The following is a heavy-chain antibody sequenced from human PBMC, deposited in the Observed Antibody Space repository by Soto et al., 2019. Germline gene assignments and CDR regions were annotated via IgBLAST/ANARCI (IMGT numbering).Heavy chain of an antibody. CDR2: IDPSDSYT. CDR3: ASGIAARSNYYYGMDV. Sequence: PGESLKISCKGSGYSFTSYWISWVRQMPGKGLEWMGRIDPSDSYTNYSPSFQGHVTISADKSISTAYLQWSSLKASDTAMYYCASGIAARSNYYYGMDVWGKGTTVTVAS. D-gene: IGHD6-6*01. J-gene: IGHJ6*04. V-gene: IGHV5-10-1*01. CDR1: GYSFTSYW.